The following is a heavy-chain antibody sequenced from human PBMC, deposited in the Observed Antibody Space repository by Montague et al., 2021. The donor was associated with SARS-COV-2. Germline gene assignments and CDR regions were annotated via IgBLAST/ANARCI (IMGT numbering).Heavy chain of an antibody. V-gene: IGHV6-1*01. CDR3: TSGREGNYNVMDV. J-gene: IGHJ6*02. Sequence: CAISGDSVSRNSATSNWHRHSPSSRLECLGRTYYRSKWYNDYAVSVRGRVTINPDTSKNQFSLQLNSVTPEGTAIYYCTSGREGNYNVMDVWGQGTTVTVSS. D-gene: IGHD1-1*01. CDR2: TYYRSKWYN. CDR1: GDSVSRNSAT.